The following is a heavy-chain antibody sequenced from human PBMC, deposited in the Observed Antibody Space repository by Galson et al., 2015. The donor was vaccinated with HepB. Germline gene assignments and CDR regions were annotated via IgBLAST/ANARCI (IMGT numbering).Heavy chain of an antibody. J-gene: IGHJ4*02. D-gene: IGHD6-6*01. CDR3: ARXXXGRXSSSGSL. Sequence: SVKVSCKASGYTXXXXXMXXXXQAXXXXLXXXXIINXXXXXTSYAQKFQGRVTMTRDTSTSTVYMELSSLRSEDTAVYYCARXXXGRXSSSGSLWGQGTLVTVSS. CDR2: INXXXXXT. CDR1: GYTXXXXX. V-gene: IGHV1-46*01.